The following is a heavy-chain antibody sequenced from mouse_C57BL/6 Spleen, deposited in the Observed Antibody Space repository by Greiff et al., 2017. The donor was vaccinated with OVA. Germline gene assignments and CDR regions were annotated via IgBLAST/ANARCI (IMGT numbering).Heavy chain of an antibody. D-gene: IGHD2-5*01. CDR2: IDPENGDT. J-gene: IGHJ4*01. CDR3: TPYSNFVSYAMDY. CDR1: GFNIKDDY. V-gene: IGHV14-4*01. Sequence: EVQRVESGAELVRPGASVKLSCTASGFNIKDDYMHWVKQRPEQGLEWIGWIDPENGDTEYASKFQGKATITADTSSNTAYLQLSSLTSEDTAVYYCTPYSNFVSYAMDYWGQGTSVTVSS.